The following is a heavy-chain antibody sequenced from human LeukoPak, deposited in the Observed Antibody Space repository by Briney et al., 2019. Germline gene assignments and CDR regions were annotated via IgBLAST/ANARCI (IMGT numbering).Heavy chain of an antibody. V-gene: IGHV3-21*04. CDR2: ISSSSSYI. J-gene: IGHJ4*02. Sequence: PGGSLRLSCAASGFTFSSYSMNWVRQAPGKGLEWVSSISSSSSYIYYADSVKGRFTISRDNAKNSLYLQMNSLRAEDTAVYYCAKDPSLSYDSSAYYYHYWGQGTLVTVSS. D-gene: IGHD3-22*01. CDR3: AKDPSLSYDSSAYYYHY. CDR1: GFTFSSYS.